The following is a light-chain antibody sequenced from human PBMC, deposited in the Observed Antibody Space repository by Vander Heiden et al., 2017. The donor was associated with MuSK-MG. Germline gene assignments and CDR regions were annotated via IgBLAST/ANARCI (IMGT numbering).Light chain of an antibody. CDR1: KLGNKY. Sequence: SYELTQPPSVSVSPGQTASITCSGEKLGNKYACWYQQKPGQSPVLVIFQDSKRPSAVPERFSGSNSGNTATLTISGTQAMDEADYYCQAWDSSTAVFGGGTKLTV. CDR2: QDS. V-gene: IGLV3-1*01. CDR3: QAWDSSTAV. J-gene: IGLJ2*01.